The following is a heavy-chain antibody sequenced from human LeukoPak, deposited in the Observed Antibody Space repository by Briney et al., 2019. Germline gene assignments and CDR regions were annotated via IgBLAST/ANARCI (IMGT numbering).Heavy chain of an antibody. Sequence: PSETLSLTCAVYGGSFSGYYWSWIRQPPGKGLEWIGEINHSGSTNYNPSLKSRVTISVDTPKNQFSLKLSSVTAADTAVYYCAGLRITIFGVVPTDYWGQGTLVTVSS. V-gene: IGHV4-34*01. J-gene: IGHJ4*02. D-gene: IGHD3-3*01. CDR2: INHSGST. CDR1: GGSFSGYY. CDR3: AGLRITIFGVVPTDY.